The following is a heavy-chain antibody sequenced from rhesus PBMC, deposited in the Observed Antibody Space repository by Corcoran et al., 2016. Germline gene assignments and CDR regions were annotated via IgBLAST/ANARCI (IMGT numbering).Heavy chain of an antibody. Sequence: QVQLQESGPGLVKPSETLSLTCAVSGGSISDNYSWNWIRQSPGKGLAWIGNMYGSRGSTYYNHSLKSRVTTSKDTTNNQFSLKLTSVTAADTAVYYWARDYVLSYWGQGVLVTVSS. J-gene: IGHJ4*01. CDR2: MYGSRGST. CDR3: ARDYVLSY. CDR1: GGSISDNYS. V-gene: IGHV4S9*01. D-gene: IGHD2-2*01.